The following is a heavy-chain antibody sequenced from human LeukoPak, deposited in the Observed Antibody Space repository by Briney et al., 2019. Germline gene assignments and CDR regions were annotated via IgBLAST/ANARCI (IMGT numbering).Heavy chain of an antibody. CDR2: ISAYNGNT. J-gene: IGHJ4*02. D-gene: IGHD3-3*01. CDR3: ARATIFGVVITEFDY. V-gene: IGHV1-18*01. CDR1: GYTFTSYG. Sequence: ASVKVSCKASGYTFTSYGISWVRQAPRQGLEWMGWISAYNGNTNYAQKLQGRVTMTTDTSTSTAYMELRSLRSDDTAVYYCARATIFGVVITEFDYWGQGTLVTVSS.